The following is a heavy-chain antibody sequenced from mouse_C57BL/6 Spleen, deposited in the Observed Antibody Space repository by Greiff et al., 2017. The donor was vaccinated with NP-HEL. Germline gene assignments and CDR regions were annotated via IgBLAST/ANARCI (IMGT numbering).Heavy chain of an antibody. Sequence: EVQLQQSGPELVKPGASVKIPCKASGYTFTDYNMDWVKQSHGKSLEWIGDINPNNGGTIYNQKFKGKATLTVDKSSSTAYMELRSLTSEDTAVYYCARWLLYYGSSYWYFDVWGTGTTVTVSS. D-gene: IGHD1-1*01. CDR1: GYTFTDYN. CDR3: ARWLLYYGSSYWYFDV. J-gene: IGHJ1*03. CDR2: INPNNGGT. V-gene: IGHV1-18*01.